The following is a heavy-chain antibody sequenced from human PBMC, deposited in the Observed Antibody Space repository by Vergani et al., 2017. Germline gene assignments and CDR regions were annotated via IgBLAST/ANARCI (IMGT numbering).Heavy chain of an antibody. CDR3: AKEEYVGATPFDY. Sequence: EVQLVESGGGLVKPGGSLRLSCAASGFTVSSNYMSWVRQAPGKGLEWVSVIYSGGSTYYADSVKGRFTISRDNSKNTLYLQMNSLRAEDTAVYYCAKEEYVGATPFDYWGQGTLVTVSS. J-gene: IGHJ4*02. CDR2: IYSGGST. V-gene: IGHV3-53*01. CDR1: GFTVSSNY. D-gene: IGHD1-26*01.